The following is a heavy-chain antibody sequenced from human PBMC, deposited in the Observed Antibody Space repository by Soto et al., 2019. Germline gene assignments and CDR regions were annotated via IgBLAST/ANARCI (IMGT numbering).Heavy chain of an antibody. D-gene: IGHD6-6*01. V-gene: IGHV1-18*01. CDR3: ARKSSSSSWFDP. CDR1: GYTFFTYG. J-gene: IGHJ5*02. CDR2: ISTYDGNT. Sequence: GASVKVCCKASGYTFFTYGIAWVRQAPGQGLEWMGWISTYDGNTDYAQKLQGRVTMTTDTSTRTAYMELRSLRSDDTAVYYCARKSSSSSWFDPWGQGTLVTVSS.